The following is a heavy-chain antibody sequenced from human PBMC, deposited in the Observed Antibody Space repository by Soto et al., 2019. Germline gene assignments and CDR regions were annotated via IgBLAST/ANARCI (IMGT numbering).Heavy chain of an antibody. V-gene: IGHV1-69*01. D-gene: IGHD1-26*01. CDR3: ARDGGRHSGGIDY. CDR1: GATFSSYS. J-gene: IGHJ4*02. Sequence: QVQLVQSGAEVKKPGSSVKVSCKPSGATFSSYSINWVRQAPGQGLEWMGEIIPIFGTANYAQKFQGRVTITADESTSTAYMELSSLRSEDTAVYYCARDGGRHSGGIDYWGQGTLVTVSS. CDR2: IIPIFGTA.